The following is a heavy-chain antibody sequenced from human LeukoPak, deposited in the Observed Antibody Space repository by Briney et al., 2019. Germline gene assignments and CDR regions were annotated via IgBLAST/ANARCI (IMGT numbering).Heavy chain of an antibody. CDR2: ISYDGSNK. V-gene: IGHV3-30*03. D-gene: IGHD3-10*01. CDR1: GFTFSDYG. J-gene: IGHJ4*02. CDR3: ARYYGSGSLDY. Sequence: GGSLRLSCAASGFTFSDYGMHWVRQAPGKGLEWVALISYDGSNKYYADSVKGRFTLSRDTSKNTLHLQMDSLRVEDTAMYYCARYYGSGSLDYWGQGTLVTVSS.